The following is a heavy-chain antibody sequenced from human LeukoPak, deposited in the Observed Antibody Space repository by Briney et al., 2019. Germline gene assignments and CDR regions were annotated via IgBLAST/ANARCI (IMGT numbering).Heavy chain of an antibody. CDR1: GFTFSNAW. CDR2: IKRKGDDGTI. Sequence: GGSLRLSCAASGFTFSNAWMSWVRQAPGRGLEWVGRIKRKGDDGTIDYAAPVKGRLSISRDDSKNTLYLQMKSLKSEDTAVYYCTAGTGRSDFDYWGQGTLVTVPS. CDR3: TAGTGRSDFDY. J-gene: IGHJ4*02. V-gene: IGHV3-15*01. D-gene: IGHD3/OR15-3a*01.